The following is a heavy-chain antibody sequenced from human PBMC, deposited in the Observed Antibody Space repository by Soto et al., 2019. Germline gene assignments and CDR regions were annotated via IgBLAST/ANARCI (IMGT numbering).Heavy chain of an antibody. V-gene: IGHV4-34*01. CDR1: GGSFSGYY. CDR3: ARGDLGGYDFWSGYYSYSFDY. CDR2: INHSGST. D-gene: IGHD3-3*01. J-gene: IGHJ4*02. Sequence: SETLSLTCAVYGGSFSGYYWSWIRQPPGKGLEWIGEINHSGSTNYNPSLKSRVTISVDTSKNQFSLKLSSVTAADTAVYYCARGDLGGYDFWSGYYSYSFDYWGQGTLVTXSS.